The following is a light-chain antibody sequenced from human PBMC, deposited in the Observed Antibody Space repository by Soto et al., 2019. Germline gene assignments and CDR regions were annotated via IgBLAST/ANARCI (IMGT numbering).Light chain of an antibody. J-gene: IGKJ1*01. V-gene: IGKV4-1*01. CDR3: QQYCATPWT. CDR1: QSVLYSSNNQNC. Sequence: DIVMTQSPDSLAVSLGERATINCESSQSVLYSSNNQNCLAWYQQKPGQPPKLLIYWASTRESGVPDRFSGSGSVTDFTLTISSLQAEDVAVYYCQQYCATPWTFGQGTKVGIK. CDR2: WAS.